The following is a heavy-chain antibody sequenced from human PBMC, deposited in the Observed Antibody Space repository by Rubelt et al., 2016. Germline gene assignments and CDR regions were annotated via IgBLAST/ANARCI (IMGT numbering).Heavy chain of an antibody. Sequence: YWSWIRQPPGKGLEWIGEINHSGSTNYNPSLKSRVTISVDTSKNQFSLKLSSVTAADTAVYYCARIVGATRGVMKDVWGQGTTVTVSS. CDR3: ARIVGATRGVMKDV. CDR2: INHSGST. V-gene: IGHV4-34*01. J-gene: IGHJ6*02. CDR1: Y. D-gene: IGHD1-26*01.